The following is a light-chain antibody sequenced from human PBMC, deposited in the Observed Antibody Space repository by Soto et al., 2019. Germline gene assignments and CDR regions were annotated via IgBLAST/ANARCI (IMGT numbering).Light chain of an antibody. CDR3: SSYTSSSLYV. Sequence: QSALTQPASVSGSPGQSITISCPGTSSDVGGYSYVSWYQQLPGKAPKLMIYDVSDRPSGVSNRFSGSKSGNTASLTISGLQAEDEADYYCSSYTSSSLYVFGTGTKVTVL. CDR1: SSDVGGYSY. J-gene: IGLJ1*01. V-gene: IGLV2-14*01. CDR2: DVS.